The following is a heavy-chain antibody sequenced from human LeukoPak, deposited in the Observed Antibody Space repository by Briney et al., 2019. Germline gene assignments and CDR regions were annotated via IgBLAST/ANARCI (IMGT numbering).Heavy chain of an antibody. CDR3: ARCRSLGGIFGVVKGGNWFDP. Sequence: SETLSLTCTVSGGSISSGSYYWSWIRQPAGKGLEWIGRIYTSGSTNYNPSLKSRVTISVDTSKNQFSLKLSSVTAADTAVYYCARCRSLGGIFGVVKGGNWFDPWGQGTLVTVSS. CDR1: GGSISSGSYY. J-gene: IGHJ5*02. V-gene: IGHV4-61*02. CDR2: IYTSGST. D-gene: IGHD3-3*01.